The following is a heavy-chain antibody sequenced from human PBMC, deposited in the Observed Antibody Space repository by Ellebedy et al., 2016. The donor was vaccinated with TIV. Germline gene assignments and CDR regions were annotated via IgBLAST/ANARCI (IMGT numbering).Heavy chain of an antibody. CDR1: GFTFSSYA. CDR3: ARDDEFSGHSGNALDF. D-gene: IGHD1-1*01. J-gene: IGHJ3*01. CDR2: IRGDGGSS. V-gene: IGHV3-23*01. Sequence: GESLKISCVASGFTFSSYAMNWVRQTPGEGLEWVSGIRGDGGSSYYASSVKGRFTISRDNSKDTLYLQMDSLRVEDTALYYCARDDEFSGHSGNALDFWGQGTMVTVSS.